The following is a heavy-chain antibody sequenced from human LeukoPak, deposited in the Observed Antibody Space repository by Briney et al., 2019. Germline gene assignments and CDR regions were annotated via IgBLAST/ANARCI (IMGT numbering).Heavy chain of an antibody. CDR3: ARGVAAAGTFYYGMDV. D-gene: IGHD6-13*01. Sequence: KPSETLSLTCTVSGGSISSYYWSWIRQPPGEGLGWIGYIYYSGSTNYNPSLKSRVTISVDTSKNQFSLKLSSVTAADTAVYYCARGVAAAGTFYYGMDVWGQGTTVTVSS. V-gene: IGHV4-59*01. CDR1: GGSISSYY. CDR2: IYYSGST. J-gene: IGHJ6*02.